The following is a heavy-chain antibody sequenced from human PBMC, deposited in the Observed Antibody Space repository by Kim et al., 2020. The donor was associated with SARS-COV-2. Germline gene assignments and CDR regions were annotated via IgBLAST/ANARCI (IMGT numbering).Heavy chain of an antibody. CDR2: IYDSRST. Sequence: SETLSLTCTVSGGSISSSSYYWGWIRQPPGKWLEWIGSIYDSRSTYYNPSIKSRVTISLDTSKNQFSLKLISAPAADTAVYYCARRNNYYGSGTEGADWFYPWGQGTLVTASS. CDR3: ARRNNYYGSGTEGADWFYP. CDR1: GGSISSSSYY. J-gene: IGHJ5*02. V-gene: IGHV4-39*01. D-gene: IGHD3-10*01.